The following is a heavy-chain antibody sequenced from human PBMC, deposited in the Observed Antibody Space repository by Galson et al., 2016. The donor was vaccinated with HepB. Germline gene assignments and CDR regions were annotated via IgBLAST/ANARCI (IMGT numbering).Heavy chain of an antibody. D-gene: IGHD1-14*01. CDR1: GFTFSSYE. J-gene: IGHJ4*02. V-gene: IGHV3-23*01. Sequence: SLRLSCAASGFTFSSYEMNWVRQTPGKGLEWVSAISDSGDSTYYADSVKGRFTISRDNSKNTHYLQMNSLRAADTAVYYCVSYPRGHISAPFDYWGQGTLVTVSS. CDR2: ISDSGDST. CDR3: VSYPRGHISAPFDY.